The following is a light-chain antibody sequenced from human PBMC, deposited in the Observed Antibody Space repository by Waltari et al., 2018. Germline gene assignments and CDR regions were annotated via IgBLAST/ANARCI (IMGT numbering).Light chain of an antibody. Sequence: QQAPGNAPKLMIFDVTKRPAGCSHRFSGSKSGNTASLTISGLQAEDEADYYCSSYTSTSTFVCGTGTNVTVL. J-gene: IGLJ1*01. V-gene: IGLV2-14*04. CDR3: SSYTSTSTFV. CDR2: DVT.